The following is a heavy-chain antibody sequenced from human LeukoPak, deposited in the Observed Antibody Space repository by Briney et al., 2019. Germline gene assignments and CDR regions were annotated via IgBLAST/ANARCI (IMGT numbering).Heavy chain of an antibody. J-gene: IGHJ5*02. CDR1: GYSISSGYY. V-gene: IGHV4-38-2*01. D-gene: IGHD3-22*01. CDR3: AREDDSSGYYPFDP. CDR2: IYHSGST. Sequence: KPSETLSLTCAVSGYSISSGYYWGWIRQPPGKGLEWIGSIYHSGSTNYNPSLKSRVTISVDTSKNQFSLKLSSVTAADTAVYYCAREDDSSGYYPFDPWGQGTLVTVSS.